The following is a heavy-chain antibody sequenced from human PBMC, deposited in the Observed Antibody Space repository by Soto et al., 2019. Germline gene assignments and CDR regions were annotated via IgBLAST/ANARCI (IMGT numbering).Heavy chain of an antibody. D-gene: IGHD6-13*01. CDR1: GGSISSYY. CDR2: IYYSGST. CDR3: ARGTATAAVYYYYYGMDV. Sequence: PSETLSLTCTVSGGSISSYYWSWIRQPPGKGLEWIGYIYYSGSTNYNPPLKSRVTISVDTSKNQFSLKLSSVTAADTAVYYCARGTATAAVYYYYYGMDVWGQGTTVTVSS. J-gene: IGHJ6*02. V-gene: IGHV4-59*01.